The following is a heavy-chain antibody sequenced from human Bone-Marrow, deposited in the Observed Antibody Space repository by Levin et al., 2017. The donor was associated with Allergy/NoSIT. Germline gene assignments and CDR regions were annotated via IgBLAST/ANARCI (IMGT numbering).Heavy chain of an antibody. V-gene: IGHV4-59*08. CDR2: ITYSGTT. CDR1: GGSITSYF. J-gene: IGHJ5*02. Sequence: GSLRLSCTISGGSITSYFWSWVRQPPGKSLEWVGYITYSGTTHYNPSLKSRVTMSIDTSKSQFSLKLSSVTAADTAMYYCASVPGLAHNWFDPWGQGTLVTVSS. CDR3: ASVPGLAHNWFDP. D-gene: IGHD3/OR15-3a*01.